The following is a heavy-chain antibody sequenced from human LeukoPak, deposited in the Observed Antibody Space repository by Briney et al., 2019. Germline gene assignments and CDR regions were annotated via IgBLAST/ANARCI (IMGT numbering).Heavy chain of an antibody. CDR1: GFTFGNYP. Sequence: GGSLRLSCAASGFTFGNYPFSWVRQAPGKGLEWVSVVSANGVSTLYANSVKGRFTISRDNFVNTLYLQMSSLRAEDTAVYYCAKDRGYTTGRDFDFWGQGTLVTVSS. CDR3: AKDRGYTTGRDFDF. D-gene: IGHD3-10*01. CDR2: VSANGVST. J-gene: IGHJ4*02. V-gene: IGHV3-23*01.